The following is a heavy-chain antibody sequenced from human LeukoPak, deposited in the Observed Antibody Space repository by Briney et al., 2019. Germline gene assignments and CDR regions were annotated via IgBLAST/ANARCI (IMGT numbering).Heavy chain of an antibody. CDR1: GYTFTSYD. CDR2: MNPNSGNT. Sequence: ASVKVSCKASGYTFTSYDINWVRQATGQGLEWMGWMNPNSGNTGYAQKFQGRVTMTRNTSISTAYMELSSLRSEDTAVYYCARVPDSSSWYRPSSNWFDPWGQGNLVTVSS. J-gene: IGHJ5*02. CDR3: ARVPDSSSWYRPSSNWFDP. D-gene: IGHD6-13*01. V-gene: IGHV1-8*01.